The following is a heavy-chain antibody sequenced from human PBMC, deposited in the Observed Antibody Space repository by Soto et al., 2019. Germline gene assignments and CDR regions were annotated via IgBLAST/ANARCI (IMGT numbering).Heavy chain of an antibody. J-gene: IGHJ4*02. CDR1: GGSISSSNW. V-gene: IGHV4-4*02. CDR3: ARAEEGGYSGYGVFDE. CDR2: IYHSGST. Sequence: SETLSLTCAVSGGSISSSNWWSWVRQPPGKGLEWIGEIYHSGSTNYNPSLKSRVTISVDKSKNQFSLKLSSVTAADTAVYYCARAEEGGYSGYGVFDEWGQGTLVTVSS. D-gene: IGHD5-12*01.